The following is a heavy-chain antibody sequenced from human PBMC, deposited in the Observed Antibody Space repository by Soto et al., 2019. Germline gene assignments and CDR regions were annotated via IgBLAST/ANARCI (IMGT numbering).Heavy chain of an antibody. CDR3: AKDRGPYCSGGICYPPSWFDP. V-gene: IGHV3-23*01. Sequence: SLRLSCVGSGFTFGNYAVSWVRQAPGKGLEWVSSITGIDGRTYYADSVKGRFTISRDNPKNTLYLQMNNLRAEDTAMFYCAKDRGPYCSGGICYPPSWFDPWGQGTQVTVSS. J-gene: IGHJ5*02. CDR2: ITGIDGRT. CDR1: GFTFGNYA. D-gene: IGHD2-15*01.